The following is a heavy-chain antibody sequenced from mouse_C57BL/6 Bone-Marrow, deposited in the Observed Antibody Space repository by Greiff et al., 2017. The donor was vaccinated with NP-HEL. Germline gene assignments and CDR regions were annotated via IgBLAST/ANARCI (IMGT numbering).Heavy chain of an antibody. Sequence: QVQLKQPGAELVKPGASVKLSCKASGYTFTSYWMHWVKQRPGQGLEWIGMFNPNSGSTNYNEKFKGKATLTVDKSSSTAYMQLSSLTSEDSAVYYCARWLLRAMDYWGQGTSVTVSS. J-gene: IGHJ4*01. D-gene: IGHD2-3*01. V-gene: IGHV1-64*01. CDR3: ARWLLRAMDY. CDR2: FNPNSGST. CDR1: GYTFTSYW.